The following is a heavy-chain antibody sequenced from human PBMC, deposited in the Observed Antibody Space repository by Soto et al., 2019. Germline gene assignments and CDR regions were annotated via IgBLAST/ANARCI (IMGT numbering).Heavy chain of an antibody. CDR2: IVVGSGNT. D-gene: IGHD5-12*01. Sequence: ASVKVSCKASGFTFTSSAVQWVRQARGQRLEWIGWIVVGSGNTNYAQKFQERVTITRDMSTSTAYMELSSLRSEDRAVYYCAAVIKWFRRDYFDYWGQGTLVTVSS. V-gene: IGHV1-58*01. CDR3: AAVIKWFRRDYFDY. J-gene: IGHJ4*02. CDR1: GFTFTSSA.